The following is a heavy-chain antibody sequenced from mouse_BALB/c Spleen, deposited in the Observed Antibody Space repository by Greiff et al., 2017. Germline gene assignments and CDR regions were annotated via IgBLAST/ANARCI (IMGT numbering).Heavy chain of an antibody. D-gene: IGHD1-2*01. CDR3: TRNYGYNY. CDR1: GFTFSSYT. V-gene: IGHV5-6-4*01. Sequence: EVKLVESGGGLVKPGGSLKLSCAASGFTFSSYTMSWVRQTPDKRLEWVATISSGGSYTYYPDSVKGRFTISRDNAKNTLYLQMSSLKSEDTAMYYCTRNYGYNYWGQGTTLTVSS. J-gene: IGHJ2*01. CDR2: ISSGGSYT.